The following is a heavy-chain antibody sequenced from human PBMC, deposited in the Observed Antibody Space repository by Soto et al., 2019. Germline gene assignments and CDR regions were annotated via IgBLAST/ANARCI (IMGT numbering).Heavy chain of an antibody. CDR2: IYYSGST. D-gene: IGHD2-15*01. V-gene: IGHV4-31*03. CDR1: GGSISSGGYY. CDR3: ARDSSDCSGGSCSLYFDY. J-gene: IGHJ4*02. Sequence: PSETLSLTCTVSGGSISSGGYYWSWIRQHPGKGLEWIGYIYYSGSTYYNPSLKSRVTISVDTSKNQFSLKLSSVTAADTAVYYCARDSSDCSGGSCSLYFDYWGQGTLVTVSS.